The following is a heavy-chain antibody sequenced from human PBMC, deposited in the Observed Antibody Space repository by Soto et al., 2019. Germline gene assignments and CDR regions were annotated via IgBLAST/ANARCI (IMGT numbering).Heavy chain of an antibody. V-gene: IGHV4-59*01. CDR2: IYYSGST. D-gene: IGHD2-2*01. CDR3: ARAQPVCSSLSCYHLGGDF. Sequence: ETLSLTCTVSGGSISSYYWSWIRQPPGKELEWIGYIYYSGSTDYDPSLKSQVTMTTDTSTSTAFMELSSLRSDDTAVYYCARAQPVCSSLSCYHLGGDFWGQGTLVTVSS. CDR1: GGSISSYY. J-gene: IGHJ4*02.